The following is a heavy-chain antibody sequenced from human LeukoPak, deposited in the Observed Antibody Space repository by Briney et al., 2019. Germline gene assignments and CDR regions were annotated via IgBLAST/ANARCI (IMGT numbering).Heavy chain of an antibody. Sequence: SETLSLTCTVSGVSISSSNSYWGWIRQPPGKGLERIGGIYYTGNTYYNASLKSRVTISIDTSKNQISLRLTSVTATDTAMYYCARQTGSGLFTLPGGQGTLVTVSS. J-gene: IGHJ4*02. CDR1: GVSISSSNSY. CDR3: ARQTGSGLFTLP. CDR2: IYYTGNT. D-gene: IGHD3/OR15-3a*01. V-gene: IGHV4-39*01.